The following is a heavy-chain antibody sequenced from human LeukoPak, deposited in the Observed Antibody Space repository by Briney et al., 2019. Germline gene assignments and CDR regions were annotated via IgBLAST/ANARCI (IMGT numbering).Heavy chain of an antibody. CDR3: ARLSRIATAGAYSYHSLDI. D-gene: IGHD6-13*01. V-gene: IGHV4-59*11. J-gene: IGHJ6*02. Sequence: SETLSLTCTVSGGSINDHAWCWIRQPPGRGLEWLGCVYYTGSSEYNPPLKSRTTISTDTSNNQLSLKVTSVTAADTAIYSCARLSRIATAGAYSYHSLDIWGQGTTVTVSS. CDR2: VYYTGSS. CDR1: GGSINDHA.